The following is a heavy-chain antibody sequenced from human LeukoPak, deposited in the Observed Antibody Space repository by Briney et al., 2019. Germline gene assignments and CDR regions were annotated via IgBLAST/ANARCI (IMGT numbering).Heavy chain of an antibody. CDR3: ARGGTSSSWYGTHFDY. CDR1: GFTFSSYS. J-gene: IGHJ4*02. V-gene: IGHV3-48*01. D-gene: IGHD6-13*01. Sequence: GGSLRLSCAASGFTFSSYSMNWVRQAPGKGLEWVSYISSSSSTIYYADSVKGRFTISRDNAKNSLYLQMNSLRAEDTAVYYCARGGTSSSWYGTHFDYWGQGTLVTVSS. CDR2: ISSSSSTI.